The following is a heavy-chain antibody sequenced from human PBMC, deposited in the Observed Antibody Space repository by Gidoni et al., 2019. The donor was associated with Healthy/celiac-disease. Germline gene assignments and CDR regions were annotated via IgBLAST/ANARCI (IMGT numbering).Heavy chain of an antibody. CDR2: ISYDGSNK. Sequence: QVQLVESGGGVVQPGRSLRLSCAASGFTFSSYGMHWVRQAPGKGLEWVAVISYDGSNKYYADSVKGRFTISRDNSKNTLYLQMNSLRAEDTAVYYCAKGSRAVLVVYAMGSYFDYWGQGTLVTVSS. CDR1: GFTFSSYG. V-gene: IGHV3-30*18. CDR3: AKGSRAVLVVYAMGSYFDY. D-gene: IGHD2-8*02. J-gene: IGHJ4*02.